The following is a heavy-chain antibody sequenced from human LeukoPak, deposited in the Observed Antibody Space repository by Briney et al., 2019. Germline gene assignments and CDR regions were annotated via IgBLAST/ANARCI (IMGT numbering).Heavy chain of an antibody. V-gene: IGHV3-30*02. CDR1: GFTFSSYG. CDR2: IRYDGSNK. J-gene: IGHJ4*02. Sequence: PGGSLRLSCAASGFTFSSYGMHWVRQAPGKGLEWVAFIRYDGSNKYYADSVKGRFTISRDNSKNTLYLQMNSLRAEDTAVYYCAKEEGYTSSFAYWGQGTLVTVSS. D-gene: IGHD6-6*01. CDR3: AKEEGYTSSFAY.